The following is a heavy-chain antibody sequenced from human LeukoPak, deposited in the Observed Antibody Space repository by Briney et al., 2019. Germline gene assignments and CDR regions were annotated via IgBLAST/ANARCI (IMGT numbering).Heavy chain of an antibody. V-gene: IGHV4-39*01. CDR2: IDYSGST. CDR3: ARTITVIKRYFDC. D-gene: IGHD3-22*01. Sequence: PSETLSLTCTVSGGSISSTIYYWGWIRQPPGKGLDWIESIDYSGSTYYNPSLKSRVTISVDTYKNQLSLNLSSVTAADTAVYYCARTITVIKRYFDCWGQGTLVSVSS. J-gene: IGHJ4*02. CDR1: GGSISSTIYY.